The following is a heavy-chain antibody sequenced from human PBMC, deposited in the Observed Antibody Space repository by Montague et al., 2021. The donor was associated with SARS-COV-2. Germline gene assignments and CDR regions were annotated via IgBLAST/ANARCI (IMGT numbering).Heavy chain of an antibody. J-gene: IGHJ6*02. CDR1: GFSFSDYW. Sequence: SLRLSCAASGFSFSDYWMHWVRQAPGKGLEWVSRINTDGSNSYYTGSVKGRFTISRDNAKNTLYLQMSSLRAEDTAVYYCAREPGSVDGMDVWGQRTTITVSS. D-gene: IGHD4-23*01. V-gene: IGHV3-74*01. CDR2: INTDGSNS. CDR3: AREPGSVDGMDV.